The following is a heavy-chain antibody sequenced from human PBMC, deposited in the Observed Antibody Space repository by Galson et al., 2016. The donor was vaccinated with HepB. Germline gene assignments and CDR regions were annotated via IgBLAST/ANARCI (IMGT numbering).Heavy chain of an antibody. CDR1: GYTFTNRW. V-gene: IGHV5-51*01. CDR2: IYPGDSDT. Sequence: SGAEVKKPGESLKISCKAFGYTFTNRWIGWVRQMPGKGLEWMGIIYPGDSDTTYSSSFPGQVTISVDKSINTAYLQWSSLKASDTAMYYCAILGSRGWHQYYYCMGTWGQGTTVTVSS. CDR3: AILGSRGWHQYYYCMGT. J-gene: IGHJ6*02. D-gene: IGHD6-19*01.